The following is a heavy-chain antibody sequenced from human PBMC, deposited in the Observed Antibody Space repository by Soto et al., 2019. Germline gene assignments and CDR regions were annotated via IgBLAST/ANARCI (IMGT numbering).Heavy chain of an antibody. V-gene: IGHV4-39*01. CDR1: GGSISSSRSH. J-gene: IGHJ3*02. CDR2: IKYSGTT. D-gene: IGHD1-26*01. CDR3: AIHGFTGTYYDAFDI. Sequence: KPSETLSLTCTVSGGSISSSRSHWGWIRQPPGKGLEWIASIKYSGTTFYNPSLKSRVTLSVDTSKNQFALKLSSVTAAETAVYYCAIHGFTGTYYDAFDICGQRTMVTVSS.